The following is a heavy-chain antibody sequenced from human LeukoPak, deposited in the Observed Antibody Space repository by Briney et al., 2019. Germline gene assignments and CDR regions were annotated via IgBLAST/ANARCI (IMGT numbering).Heavy chain of an antibody. Sequence: SETLSLTCTVSGGSISSYYWSWIRQPPGKGLEWIGYIYYSGSTNYNPSLKSRVTISVDTSKNQFSLKLSSVTAADTAVYYCARNGRAYDISTGYYTGWFDPWGQGTLVTVSS. CDR3: ARNGRAYDISTGYYTGWFDP. V-gene: IGHV4-59*01. D-gene: IGHD3-9*01. CDR2: IYYSGST. J-gene: IGHJ5*02. CDR1: GGSISSYY.